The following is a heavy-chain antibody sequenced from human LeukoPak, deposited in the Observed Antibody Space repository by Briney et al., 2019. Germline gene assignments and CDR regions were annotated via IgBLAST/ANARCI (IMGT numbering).Heavy chain of an antibody. V-gene: IGHV3-23*01. CDR2: VTGDGGTT. Sequence: GGSLRLSCAASGIIFSGYAMSWVRQAPGKGLEWVSSVTGDGGTTYYADSVKGRFTISRDNSKNTLSLQMNSLRAEDTAVYYCAREGFLEWSYGMDVWGQGTTVTVSS. D-gene: IGHD3-3*01. CDR1: GIIFSGYA. CDR3: AREGFLEWSYGMDV. J-gene: IGHJ6*02.